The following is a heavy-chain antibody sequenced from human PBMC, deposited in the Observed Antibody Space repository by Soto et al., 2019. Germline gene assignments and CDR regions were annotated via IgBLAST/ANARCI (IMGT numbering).Heavy chain of an antibody. J-gene: IGHJ3*02. Sequence: QMRLQGSGPGLVKPSGTLSLACAVSGASVSSDNWWSWVRQPPGKGLEWIGEIFHSETTNYNPSLKSRATISVDNSKNQFSLTLTSVTAADTAVYYCAKNGWYSADIWGQGTMVTVSS. V-gene: IGHV4-4*02. CDR1: GASVSSDNW. CDR2: IFHSETT. D-gene: IGHD6-19*01. CDR3: AKNGWYSADI.